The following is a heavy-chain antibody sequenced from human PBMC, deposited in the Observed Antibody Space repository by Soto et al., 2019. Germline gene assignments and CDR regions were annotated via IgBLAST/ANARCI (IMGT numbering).Heavy chain of an antibody. D-gene: IGHD2-2*02. CDR3: ARLYADASDY. Sequence: PSETLSLTCTVSGGSISSYYWSWIRQPPGKGLEWIGYIYYSGSTNYNPSLKSRVTISVDTSKNQFSLKLSSVTAADTAVYYCARLYADASDYWGQGTLVTSPQ. CDR1: GGSISSYY. J-gene: IGHJ4*02. V-gene: IGHV4-59*08. CDR2: IYYSGST.